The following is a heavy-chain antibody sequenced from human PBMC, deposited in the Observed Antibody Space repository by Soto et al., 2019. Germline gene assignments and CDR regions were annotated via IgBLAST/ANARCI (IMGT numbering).Heavy chain of an antibody. J-gene: IGHJ4*02. CDR1: GGSISSGGYY. CDR3: ARAHGYDILTGYYRIYFDY. V-gene: IGHV4-31*03. CDR2: IYYSGST. D-gene: IGHD3-9*01. Sequence: LSLTCTVSGGSISSGGYYWSWIRQHPGKGLEWIGYIYYSGSTYYNPSLKSRVTISVDTSKNQFSLKLSSVTAADTAVYYCARAHGYDILTGYYRIYFDYWGQGTLVTVSS.